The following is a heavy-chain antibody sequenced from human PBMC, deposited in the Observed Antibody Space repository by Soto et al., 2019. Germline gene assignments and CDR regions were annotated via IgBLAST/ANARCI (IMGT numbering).Heavy chain of an antibody. V-gene: IGHV3-21*01. CDR2: ISSRSSWM. CDR1: GFTFSTYS. Sequence: EVQLVESGGGLVQPGGSLRLSCAASGFTFSTYSMNWVRLAPGKGLEWVASISSRSSWMYYAVSVEGRFTISRDNAKKSLYLKMSRLRAEDAADYYGAEGSGDFIRSDGFDVWGQGKTVTVSS. D-gene: IGHD4-17*01. J-gene: IGHJ3*01. CDR3: AEGSGDFIRSDGFDV.